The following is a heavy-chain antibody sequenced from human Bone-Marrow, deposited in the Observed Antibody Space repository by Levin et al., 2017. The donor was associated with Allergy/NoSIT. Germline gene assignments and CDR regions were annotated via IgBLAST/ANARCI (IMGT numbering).Heavy chain of an antibody. D-gene: IGHD3-10*01. J-gene: IGHJ5*02. V-gene: IGHV3-74*01. CDR2: IQSNGKI. Sequence: GGSLRLSCAASGFTFSTYWMHWVRQAPGKGLVWVSRIQSNGKINYADSVKGRFTISRDNPKNTPYLQMNSLTVEDTAVYYCARDRFYSDSGSNFSWFDPWGQGTLVTVSS. CDR1: GFTFSTYW. CDR3: ARDRFYSDSGSNFSWFDP.